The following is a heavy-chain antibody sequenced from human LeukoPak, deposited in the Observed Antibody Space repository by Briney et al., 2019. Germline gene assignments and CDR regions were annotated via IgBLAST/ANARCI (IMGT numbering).Heavy chain of an antibody. J-gene: IGHJ4*02. CDR2: ISGSGGST. Sequence: GGSLRLSCAASGFTFSSYAMSWVRQAPGKGLEWVSAISGSGGSTYYADSVKGRFTISRDNSKNTLYLQMNSLRAEDTDVYYCAKPRLRSGYYLFDYWGQGTLVTVSS. V-gene: IGHV3-23*01. CDR3: AKPRLRSGYYLFDY. D-gene: IGHD3-3*01. CDR1: GFTFSSYA.